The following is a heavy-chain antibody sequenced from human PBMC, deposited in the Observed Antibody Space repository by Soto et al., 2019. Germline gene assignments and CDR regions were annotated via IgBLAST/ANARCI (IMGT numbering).Heavy chain of an antibody. J-gene: IGHJ4*02. V-gene: IGHV4-31*03. CDR3: ARSWDSSGYYYY. D-gene: IGHD3-22*01. CDR2: IYYSGST. Sequence: PSETLSLTCTVSGGSISSGGDYWSWIRQHPGKGLEWIGYIYYSGSTYYNPSLKSRVTISVDTAKNQFSLKLSSVTAADTAVYYCARSWDSSGYYYYWGQGTLVTVSS. CDR1: GGSISSGGDY.